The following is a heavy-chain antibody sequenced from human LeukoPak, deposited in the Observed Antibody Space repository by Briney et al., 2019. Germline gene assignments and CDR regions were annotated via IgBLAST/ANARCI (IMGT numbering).Heavy chain of an antibody. Sequence: SETLSLTCAVYGRSFSGYYWSWLRQPPGKGLEWIGEINHSGSTNYNPSLKSRATISVDTSKNQFSLTLTSVTAPDTACDYFARAGGDGYNYDYWGQGTLVTASS. J-gene: IGHJ4*02. CDR1: GRSFSGYY. CDR3: ARAGGDGYNYDY. V-gene: IGHV4-34*01. CDR2: INHSGST. D-gene: IGHD5-24*01.